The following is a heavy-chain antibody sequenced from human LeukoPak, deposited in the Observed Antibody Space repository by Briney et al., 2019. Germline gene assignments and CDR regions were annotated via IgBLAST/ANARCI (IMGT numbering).Heavy chain of an antibody. CDR3: ARSSWWSSHFDY. CDR1: GGSISSSSYY. J-gene: IGHJ4*02. D-gene: IGHD2-8*02. V-gene: IGHV4-61*05. CDR2: IYYSGST. Sequence: SETLSLTCTVSGGSISSSSYYWGWIRQPPGKGLEWIGYIYYSGSTNYNPSLKSRVTISVDTSKNQFSLKLSSVTAADTAVYYCARSSWWSSHFDYWGQGTLVTVSS.